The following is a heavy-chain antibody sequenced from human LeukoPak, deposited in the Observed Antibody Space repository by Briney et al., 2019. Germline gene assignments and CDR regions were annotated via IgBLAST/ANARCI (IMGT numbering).Heavy chain of an antibody. CDR2: ISYDGSNK. D-gene: IGHD5-24*01. Sequence: GGSLRLSCAASGFTFSSYAMSWVRQAPGKGLEWVAVISYDGSNKYYADSVKGRFTISRDNSKNTLYLQMNSLRAEDTAVYYCARDGMAYWGQGTLVTVSS. CDR1: GFTFSSYA. J-gene: IGHJ4*02. V-gene: IGHV3-30*04. CDR3: ARDGMAY.